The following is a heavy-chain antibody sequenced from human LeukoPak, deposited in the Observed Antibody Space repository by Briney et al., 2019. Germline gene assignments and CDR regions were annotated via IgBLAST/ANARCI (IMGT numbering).Heavy chain of an antibody. CDR1: GFTFSSYW. CDR2: IKQDGSEK. CDR3: ANQQWLVQTGGFDN. D-gene: IGHD6-19*01. J-gene: IGHJ4*02. V-gene: IGHV3-7*01. Sequence: GGPLRLSCAASGFTFSSYWMSWVRQAPGKGLEWVANIKQDGSEKNYVDSVKGRFTISRDNAKNSLYLQMNSLRAEDTAVYYCANQQWLVQTGGFDNWGQGTLVTVSS.